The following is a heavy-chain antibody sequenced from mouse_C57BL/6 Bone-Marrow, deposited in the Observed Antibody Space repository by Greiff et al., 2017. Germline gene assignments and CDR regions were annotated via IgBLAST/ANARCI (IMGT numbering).Heavy chain of an antibody. Sequence: QVQLQQSGAELVRPGASVKMSCKASGYKFTDYDMHWVKQTPEQGLEWIGALYPENGGTAYTQKFKGKAILTADKSSSTSYLELSSLTSEDSAVYFSSIYGCSCDFWGQGTTLTVSS. CDR2: LYPENGGT. D-gene: IGHD1-2*01. J-gene: IGHJ2*01. CDR3: SIYGCSCDF. CDR1: GYKFTDYD. V-gene: IGHV1-15*01.